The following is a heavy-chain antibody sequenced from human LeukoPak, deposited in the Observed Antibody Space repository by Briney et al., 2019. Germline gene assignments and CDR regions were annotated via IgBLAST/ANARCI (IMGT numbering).Heavy chain of an antibody. CDR3: AVNIVVVPAASFDY. CDR2: IYHSGST. V-gene: IGHV4-38-2*01. Sequence: SETLSLTCAVSGYSISSGYYWGWIRQPPGKGLEWIGSIYHSGSTYYNPSLMSRVTISVDTSKNQFSPKLSSVTAADTAVYYCAVNIVVVPAASFDYWGQGTLVTVSS. J-gene: IGHJ4*02. D-gene: IGHD2-2*01. CDR1: GYSISSGYY.